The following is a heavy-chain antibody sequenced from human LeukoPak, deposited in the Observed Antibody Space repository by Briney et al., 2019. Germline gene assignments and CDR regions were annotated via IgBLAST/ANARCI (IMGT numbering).Heavy chain of an antibody. Sequence: SETLSLTCAVSGGSISSSNWWSWVRQPPGKGLEWIGEIYHSGSTNYNPSLKSRVTISVDKSKNQSSLKLSSVTAADTAVYYCARDYRQWLDGYYFDYWGQGTLVTVSS. CDR3: ARDYRQWLDGYYFDY. V-gene: IGHV4-4*02. J-gene: IGHJ4*02. CDR2: IYHSGST. CDR1: GGSISSSNW. D-gene: IGHD6-19*01.